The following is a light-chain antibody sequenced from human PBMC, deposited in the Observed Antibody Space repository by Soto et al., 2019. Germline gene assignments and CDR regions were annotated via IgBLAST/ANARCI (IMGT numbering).Light chain of an antibody. CDR2: AAS. J-gene: IGKJ5*01. Sequence: DIQMTQSPSSLSASVGDRVTITFRASQSISSYLNWYQQKPGKAPKLLIYAASSLQSGVPSRFSGSGSGTDFTLTISRLEPEDFAVYYCQQYGSSMYTFGQGTRLEIK. CDR3: QQYGSSMYT. CDR1: QSISSY. V-gene: IGKV1-39*01.